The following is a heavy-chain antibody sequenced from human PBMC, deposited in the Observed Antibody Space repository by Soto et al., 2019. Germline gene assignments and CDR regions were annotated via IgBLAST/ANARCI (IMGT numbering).Heavy chain of an antibody. D-gene: IGHD2-21*02. CDR3: ARHPSDFWFDP. V-gene: IGHV4-39*01. CDR1: GGSISSSRYF. Sequence: SETLSLTCSVSGGSISSSRYFWGWIRQPPGKGLEWIGSIYYSGSTYYNPSLKSRVTVSVDTSKNQFSLKLSSVTAADTAVYYCARHPSDFWFDPWGQGTLVTVSS. J-gene: IGHJ5*02. CDR2: IYYSGST.